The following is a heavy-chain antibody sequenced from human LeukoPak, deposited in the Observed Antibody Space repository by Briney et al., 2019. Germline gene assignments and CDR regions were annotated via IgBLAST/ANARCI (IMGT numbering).Heavy chain of an antibody. V-gene: IGHV4-59*08. CDR1: DGSMGTYY. D-gene: IGHD2-2*01. J-gene: IGHJ4*01. CDR3: ARGRLGRQHASFFDS. CDR2: IYYSGST. Sequence: SETLSLTCSVSDGSMGTYYWGWIRQPPGKRLEWIGYIYYSGSTTYNPSLKSRVTVSVDTSKNQFTLKLTSMTAADTAVYYCARGRLGRQHASFFDSWGHGTLVTVSS.